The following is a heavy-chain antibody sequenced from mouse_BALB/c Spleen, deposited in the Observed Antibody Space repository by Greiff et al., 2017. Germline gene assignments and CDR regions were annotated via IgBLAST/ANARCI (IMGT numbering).Heavy chain of an antibody. CDR2: ISSGSSTI. CDR1: GFTFSSFG. Sequence: EVQLVESGGGLVQPGGSRKLSCAASGFTFSSFGMHWVRQAPEKGLEWVAYISSGSSTIYYADTVKGRFTISRDNPKNTLFLQMTSLRSEDTAMYYCARKTNWDDAMDYWGQGTSVTVSS. D-gene: IGHD4-1*01. J-gene: IGHJ4*01. V-gene: IGHV5-17*02. CDR3: ARKTNWDDAMDY.